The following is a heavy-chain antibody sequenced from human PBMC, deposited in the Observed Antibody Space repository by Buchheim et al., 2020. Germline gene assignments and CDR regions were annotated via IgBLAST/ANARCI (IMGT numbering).Heavy chain of an antibody. V-gene: IGHV3-30-3*01. D-gene: IGHD3-10*01. CDR3: ARENYGSGFDY. CDR2: ISYDGSNK. J-gene: IGHJ4*02. Sequence: QVQLVESGGGVVQPGRSLRLSCAASGFTFSSYAMHWVRQAPGKGLEWVAVISYDGSNKYYADSVKGRFTISRDNSKNTLYLQMNSLRAEDTAVYYCARENYGSGFDYWGQGTL. CDR1: GFTFSSYA.